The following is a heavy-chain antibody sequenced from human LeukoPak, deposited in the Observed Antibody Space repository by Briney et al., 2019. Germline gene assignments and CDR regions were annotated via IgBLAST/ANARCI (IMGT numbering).Heavy chain of an antibody. J-gene: IGHJ2*01. D-gene: IGHD4-11*01. CDR2: IHYSGST. V-gene: IGHV4-59*01. CDR3: AGYGNYWDWYFDL. Sequence: SETLSLTCTVSGGSIGSYYWSWIRQPPGKGLEWIGYIHYSGSTNHNPSLKSRVNISIDTSKNQISLRLTSVTAADTAVYYCAGYGNYWDWYFDLWGRGTLVTVSS. CDR1: GGSIGSYY.